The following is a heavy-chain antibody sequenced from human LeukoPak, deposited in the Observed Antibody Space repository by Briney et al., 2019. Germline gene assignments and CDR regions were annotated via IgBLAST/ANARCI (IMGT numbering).Heavy chain of an antibody. CDR1: GFIFSSNY. CDR2: IYRGGT. Sequence: QPGGSLHLSCASSGFIFSSNYMTGVRQAPGKGVEWVSIIYRGGTSYSDSVKGRFTISRDNSKNTLYLQMNSLRAEDTAVYYCARVRGDSSEYVESFENWGQGTMVTVSS. V-gene: IGHV3-53*01. CDR3: ARVRGDSSEYVESFEN. J-gene: IGHJ3*02. D-gene: IGHD3-22*01.